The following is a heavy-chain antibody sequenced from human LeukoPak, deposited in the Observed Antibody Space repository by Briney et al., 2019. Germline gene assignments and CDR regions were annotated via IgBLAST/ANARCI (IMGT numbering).Heavy chain of an antibody. Sequence: PGGSLRLSCAASGFTFSSYAMSWVRQAPGKGLEWVSSISGSGVSTYYADSVKGRFTVSRDNSKNTLYLQMNSLRAEDTAVYYCAKVGGRGKYFDYFVIWGQGTMLTVSS. CDR2: ISGSGVST. D-gene: IGHD2/OR15-2a*01. CDR1: GFTFSSYA. CDR3: AKVGGRGKYFDYFVI. J-gene: IGHJ3*02. V-gene: IGHV3-23*01.